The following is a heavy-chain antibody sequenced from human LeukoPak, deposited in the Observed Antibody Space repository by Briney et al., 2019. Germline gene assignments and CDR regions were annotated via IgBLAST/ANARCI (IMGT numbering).Heavy chain of an antibody. J-gene: IGHJ4*02. CDR2: ISNNGGST. V-gene: IGHV3-64*01. CDR3: ARGIPDYSSLAY. Sequence: PGESLRLSCAASGFTFSNYAMHWVRQAPGKGLEYVSGISNNGGSTYYANSVKGRFTISRDNAKNTLFLQMNSLRVDDTAIYFCARGIPDYSSLAYWGQGTLVTVSS. D-gene: IGHD2-21*01. CDR1: GFTFSNYA.